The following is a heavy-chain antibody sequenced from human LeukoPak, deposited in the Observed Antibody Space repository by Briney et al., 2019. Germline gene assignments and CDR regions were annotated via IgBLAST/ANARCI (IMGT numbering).Heavy chain of an antibody. Sequence: GGSLRLSCAASGFTFSSYEMNWVRQAPGKGLEWVSYISSSGSTIYYADSVKGRFTISRDNSKNTLYLQMNSLRAEDTAVYYCAKDSLITLIAGAFDIWGQGTMVTVSS. CDR3: AKDSLITLIAGAFDI. CDR2: ISSSGSTI. CDR1: GFTFSSYE. J-gene: IGHJ3*02. D-gene: IGHD3-22*01. V-gene: IGHV3-48*03.